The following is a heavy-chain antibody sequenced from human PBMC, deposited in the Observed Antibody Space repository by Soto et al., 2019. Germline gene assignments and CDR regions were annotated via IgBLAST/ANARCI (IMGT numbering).Heavy chain of an antibody. CDR3: ATDLNWKGYYGMDV. Sequence: QVQLQESGPGLVKPSETLSLTCTVSGDSISSYYWSWIRQPPGKRLEWIGYIYYGGSTNYNPSLESRVTISLDTSKNHFSLKLSSVTAADTAVYYCATDLNWKGYYGMDVLGQATTVTVSS. J-gene: IGHJ6*02. CDR2: IYYGGST. V-gene: IGHV4-59*01. D-gene: IGHD1-1*01. CDR1: GDSISSYY.